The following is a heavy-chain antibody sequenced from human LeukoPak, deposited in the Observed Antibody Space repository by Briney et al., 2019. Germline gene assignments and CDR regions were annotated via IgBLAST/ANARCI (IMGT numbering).Heavy chain of an antibody. V-gene: IGHV4-59*08. J-gene: IGHJ4*02. CDR1: GGSFSGYY. CDR2: IHRSGNT. D-gene: IGHD1-7*01. CDR3: ARHEEGYNWNLFY. Sequence: PSETLSLTCAVYGGSFSGYYWSWIRQPPGKGLEWIGYIHRSGNTNYNPSLRSRITISVDTSKNQFSLRLSSVTAADTAVYFCARHEEGYNWNLFYWGQGTLVAVTS.